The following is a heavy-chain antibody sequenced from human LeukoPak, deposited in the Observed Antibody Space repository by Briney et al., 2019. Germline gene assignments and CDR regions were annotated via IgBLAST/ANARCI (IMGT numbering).Heavy chain of an antibody. CDR1: GGSISSYY. J-gene: IGHJ6*03. Sequence: SETLSLTCTVSGGSISSYYWSWIRQPPGKGLEWIGYIYYSGSTNYNPSLKCRVTISVDTSKNQFSLKLSSVTAADTAVYYCARVVAARRYYYYYYYMDVWGKGTTVTVSS. CDR2: IYYSGST. CDR3: ARVVAARRYYYYYYYMDV. D-gene: IGHD6-6*01. V-gene: IGHV4-59*01.